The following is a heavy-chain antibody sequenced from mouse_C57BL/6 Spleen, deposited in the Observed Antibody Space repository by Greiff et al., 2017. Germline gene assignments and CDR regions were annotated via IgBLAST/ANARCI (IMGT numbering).Heavy chain of an antibody. V-gene: IGHV1-80*01. J-gene: IGHJ2*01. CDR1: GYAFSSYW. CDR2: IYPGDGDT. Sequence: VNVVESGAELVKPGASVKISCKASGYAFSSYWMNWVKQRPGKGLEWIGQIYPGDGDTNYNGKFKGQATLTADKSYRTAYMQLSSLTAEDSAVYFSAMGDYGIFDYWGQGTTLTVSS. D-gene: IGHD2-4*01. CDR3: AMGDYGIFDY.